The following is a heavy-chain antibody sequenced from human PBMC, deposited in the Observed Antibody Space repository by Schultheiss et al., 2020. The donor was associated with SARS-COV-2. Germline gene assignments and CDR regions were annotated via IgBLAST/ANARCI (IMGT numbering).Heavy chain of an antibody. CDR1: GGSISSGGYY. D-gene: IGHD5-18*01. Sequence: SETLSLTCTVSGGSISSGGYYWSWIRQPPGKGLEWIGYIYYSGSTNYNPSLKSRVTISVDTSKNQFSLKLSSVTAADTAVYYCARGLHTAMVYWYFDLWGRGTLVTVSS. CDR3: ARGLHTAMVYWYFDL. V-gene: IGHV4-61*08. CDR2: IYYSGST. J-gene: IGHJ2*01.